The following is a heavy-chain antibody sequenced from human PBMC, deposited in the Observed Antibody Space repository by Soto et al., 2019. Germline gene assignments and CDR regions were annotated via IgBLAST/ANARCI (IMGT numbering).Heavy chain of an antibody. Sequence: QVPLQESGPGLVKPSGTLSLTCAVSGGSIRSSTWWSWVRQPPGKGLEWIVEIYHGASANYNPSLKNRVTISVDTSQNQFSLKRTYVTAADTAVYYGARGPGSGSYDYWGQGTLVTVSS. D-gene: IGHD3-10*01. CDR3: ARGPGSGSYDY. V-gene: IGHV4-4*02. CDR1: GGSIRSSTW. J-gene: IGHJ4*02. CDR2: IYHGASA.